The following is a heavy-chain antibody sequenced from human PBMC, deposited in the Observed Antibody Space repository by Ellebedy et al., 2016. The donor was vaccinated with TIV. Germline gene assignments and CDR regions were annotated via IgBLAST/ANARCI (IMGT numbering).Heavy chain of an antibody. D-gene: IGHD1-14*01. V-gene: IGHV3-23*01. CDR1: GFTVSSIA. CDR2: ISGSGGST. J-gene: IGHJ6*02. Sequence: GGSLRLSCAASGFTVSSIAMSWVRQAPGKGLEWVSAISGSGGSTYYADSVKGRFTISRDNSKNTLYLQMNSLRDEDTAVYFCARGITKFFFGLNVWGQGTTVIVSS. CDR3: ARGITKFFFGLNV.